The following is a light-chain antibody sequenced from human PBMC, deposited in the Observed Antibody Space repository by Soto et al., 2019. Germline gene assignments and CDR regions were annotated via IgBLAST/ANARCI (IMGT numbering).Light chain of an antibody. V-gene: IGKV3-20*01. Sequence: EIVLTQSPGTLSLSPGERATLSCRASQSITSNYLAWYQQKPGQAPSLLIYGTSGRATGIPDRFSGSGSGTDFTLTISRLEPEDFAVYYCQQYNSWPLTFGGGTKVEIK. CDR1: QSITSNY. CDR2: GTS. CDR3: QQYNSWPLT. J-gene: IGKJ4*01.